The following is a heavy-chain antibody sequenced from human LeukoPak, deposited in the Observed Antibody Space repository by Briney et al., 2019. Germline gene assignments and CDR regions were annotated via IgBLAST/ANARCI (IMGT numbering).Heavy chain of an antibody. V-gene: IGHV4-59*12. CDR3: ARDRASPY. Sequence: PSETLSLTCTVSGGSISSYYWSWIRQPPGKGLEWIGYIHYSGSTNYNPSLKSRVTISVDKSKNQFSLKLSSVTAADTAVYYCARDRASPYWGQGTLVTVSS. CDR1: GGSISSYY. J-gene: IGHJ4*02. CDR2: IHYSGST.